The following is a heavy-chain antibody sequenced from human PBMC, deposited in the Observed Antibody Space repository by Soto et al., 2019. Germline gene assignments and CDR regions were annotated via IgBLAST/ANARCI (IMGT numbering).Heavy chain of an antibody. CDR1: GFTFSSYS. CDR2: ISSSSSYI. CDR3: ARDRPHYYDSSVSGAFDI. V-gene: IGHV3-21*01. J-gene: IGHJ3*02. Sequence: GGSLRLSCAASGFTFSSYSMNWVRQAPGKGLEWVSSISSSSSYIYYADSVKGRFTISRDNAKNSLYLQMSSLRAEDTAVYYCARDRPHYYDSSVSGAFDIWGQGTMVTVSS. D-gene: IGHD3-22*01.